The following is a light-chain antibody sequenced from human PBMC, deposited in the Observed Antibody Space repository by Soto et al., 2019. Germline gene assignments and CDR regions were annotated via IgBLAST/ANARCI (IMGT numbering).Light chain of an antibody. CDR1: QGISSW. Sequence: DIQMTQSPSSVSASVGDRVTITCRASQGISSWLAWYQQKPGKAPKLLIYSASSLQSGVPSRFSGSRSGTDVTITLSSLQPEEFATYFCQRSDSFPFTFGPGTKVDIK. V-gene: IGKV1-12*02. CDR3: QRSDSFPFT. J-gene: IGKJ3*01. CDR2: SAS.